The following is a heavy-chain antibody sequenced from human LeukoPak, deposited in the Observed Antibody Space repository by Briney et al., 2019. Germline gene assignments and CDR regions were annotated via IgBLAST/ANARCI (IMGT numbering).Heavy chain of an antibody. CDR2: IRYDGSNK. V-gene: IGHV3-30*02. CDR3: ATSRYYYDSSGYHECFQH. CDR1: GFTFSSYG. Sequence: SGGSLRLSCAASGFTFSSYGMHWVRQAPGKGLEWVAFIRYDGSNKYYADSVKGRFTISRDNSKNTLYLQMNSLRAEDTAVYYCATSRYYYDSSGYHECFQHWGQGTLVTVSS. D-gene: IGHD3-22*01. J-gene: IGHJ1*01.